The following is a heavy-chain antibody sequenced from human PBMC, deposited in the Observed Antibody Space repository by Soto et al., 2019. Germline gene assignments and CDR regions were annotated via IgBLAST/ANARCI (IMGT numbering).Heavy chain of an antibody. V-gene: IGHV4-39*01. Sequence: QLQLQESGPGLVKPSETLSLTCTVSGGSISSSSYYWGWIRQPPGKGLEWIGSIYYSGSTDYNPSLKSRATIAADTSKNQCSLELGAVTAADTAVHYCARPGGLSNEWLELDYWGQGTLVTVSS. CDR2: IYYSGST. CDR1: GGSISSSSYY. CDR3: ARPGGLSNEWLELDY. J-gene: IGHJ4*02. D-gene: IGHD3-3*01.